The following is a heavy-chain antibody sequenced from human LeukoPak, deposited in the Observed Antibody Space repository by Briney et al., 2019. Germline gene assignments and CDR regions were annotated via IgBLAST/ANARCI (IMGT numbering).Heavy chain of an antibody. CDR1: GYTFTSYD. Sequence: ASVKVSCKASGYTFTSYDINWVRQAPGQGLEWMGGIIPIFGTANYAQKFQGRVTITADESTSTAYMELSSLRSEDTAVYYCARDWRYCSSTSCYVPYYYGMDVWGQGTTVTVSS. V-gene: IGHV1-69*13. D-gene: IGHD2-2*01. J-gene: IGHJ6*02. CDR3: ARDWRYCSSTSCYVPYYYGMDV. CDR2: IIPIFGTA.